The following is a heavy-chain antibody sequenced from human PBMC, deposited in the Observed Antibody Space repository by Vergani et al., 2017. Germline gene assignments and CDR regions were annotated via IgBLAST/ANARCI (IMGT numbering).Heavy chain of an antibody. CDR1: GFTFSSYS. J-gene: IGHJ2*01. D-gene: IGHD4-23*01. CDR2: ISSSSSTI. CDR3: ARGGVVDSGGNPLGWYFDL. V-gene: IGHV3-48*01. Sequence: EVQLVESGGGLVQPGGSLRLSCAASGFTFSSYSMNWVRQAPGKGLEWVSYISSSSSTIYYADSVKGRFTISRDNAKNSLYLQMNSLRAEDTAVYYCARGGVVDSGGNPLGWYFDLWGRGTLVTVSS.